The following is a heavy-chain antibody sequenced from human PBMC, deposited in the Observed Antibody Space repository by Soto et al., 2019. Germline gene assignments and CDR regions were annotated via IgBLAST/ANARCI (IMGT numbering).Heavy chain of an antibody. Sequence: ITLKESGPTLVKPTQTLTVTCTFSGFSLSTSGAGVGWIRQSPGKAPEWLALISWKDEKRYNPGLKSRLTITKDTSKNQVVLTMTDLDPVDTATYFCAHRYGGNYYRWYFDSWGQGTLVTVSS. CDR2: ISWKDEK. D-gene: IGHD1-26*01. CDR3: AHRYGGNYYRWYFDS. CDR1: GFSLSTSGAG. V-gene: IGHV2-5*01. J-gene: IGHJ4*02.